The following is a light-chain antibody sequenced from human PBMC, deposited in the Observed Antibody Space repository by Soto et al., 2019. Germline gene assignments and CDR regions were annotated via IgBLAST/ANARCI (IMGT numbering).Light chain of an antibody. CDR1: QSVSSN. Sequence: EMAITQSPVTLSVSPGERATLSCRASQSVSSNLAWYQQKPGQAPKLLIYGASTRATGIPARFSGSGSGTEFTLTISSLQSEDYAVYFCQQFERWPLTFGGGTKVDIK. J-gene: IGKJ4*02. CDR3: QQFERWPLT. V-gene: IGKV3D-15*01. CDR2: GAS.